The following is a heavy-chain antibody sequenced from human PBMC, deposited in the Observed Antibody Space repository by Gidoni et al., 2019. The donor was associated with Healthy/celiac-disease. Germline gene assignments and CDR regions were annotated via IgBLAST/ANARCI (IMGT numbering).Heavy chain of an antibody. D-gene: IGHD6-6*01. J-gene: IGHJ4*02. Sequence: QVQLQQWGAGLLKPSETLSLTGAVYGGSFSGYYWSWIRQPPGKGLEWSGEINHSGSTNYNPSLKSRVTISVDTSKNQFSLKLSSVTAADTAVYYCASAGRGSSSGGDDYWGQGTLVTVSS. CDR3: ASAGRGSSSGGDDY. V-gene: IGHV4-34*01. CDR2: INHSGST. CDR1: GGSFSGYY.